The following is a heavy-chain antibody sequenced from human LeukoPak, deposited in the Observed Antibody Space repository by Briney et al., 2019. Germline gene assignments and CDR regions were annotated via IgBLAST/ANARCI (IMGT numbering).Heavy chain of an antibody. CDR2: IIPILGIA. D-gene: IGHD5-24*01. V-gene: IGHV1-69*04. CDR1: GGTFSSYA. Sequence: PVKVSCKASGGTFSSYAISWVRQAPGQGLEWMGRIIPILGIANYAQKFQGRVTITADKSTSTAYMELSSLRSEDTAVYYCARVGGDGYNPLGDSYYGMDVWGQGTTVTVSS. CDR3: ARVGGDGYNPLGDSYYGMDV. J-gene: IGHJ6*02.